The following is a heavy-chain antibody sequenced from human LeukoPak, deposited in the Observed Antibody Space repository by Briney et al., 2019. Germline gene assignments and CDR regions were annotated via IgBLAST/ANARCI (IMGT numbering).Heavy chain of an antibody. V-gene: IGHV3-30*02. CDR3: AKEIWPTVTTPGHTHFDY. J-gene: IGHJ4*02. CDR1: GFTFSTYG. Sequence: GGSLRLSCAASGFTFSTYGMHGVRQAPGKGLEWVAFIRYDGRNKYYADSVKGRFTISRDNSKNTLCLQMNSLRAEDTAVYYCAKEIWPTVTTPGHTHFDYWGQGTLVTVSS. CDR2: IRYDGRNK. D-gene: IGHD4-17*01.